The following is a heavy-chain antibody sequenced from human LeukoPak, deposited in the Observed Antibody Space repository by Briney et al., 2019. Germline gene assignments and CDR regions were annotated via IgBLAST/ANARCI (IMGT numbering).Heavy chain of an antibody. V-gene: IGHV1-69*04. CDR1: GGTFSSYA. J-gene: IGHJ3*02. CDR2: IIPILGIA. Sequence: ASVKVSCKASGGTFSSYAISWVRQAPGQGLEWMGRIIPILGIANYAQKFQGRVTITADKSTSTAYMELSSLRSEDTAVYYCATDDSQDAFDIWGQGTMVTVSS. D-gene: IGHD3-22*01. CDR3: ATDDSQDAFDI.